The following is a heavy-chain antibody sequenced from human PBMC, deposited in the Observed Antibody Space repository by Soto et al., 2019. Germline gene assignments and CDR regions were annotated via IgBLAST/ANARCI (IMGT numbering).Heavy chain of an antibody. J-gene: IGHJ4*02. D-gene: IGHD3-10*01. Sequence: GGSLRLSCAASGFTFSSYGMHWVRQAPGKGLEWVAVIWYDGSNKYYADSVKGRFTISRDNSKNTLYLQMNSLRAEDTAVYYCARDGSGSSHLNDYWGQGTLVTVSS. V-gene: IGHV3-33*01. CDR2: IWYDGSNK. CDR1: GFTFSSYG. CDR3: ARDGSGSSHLNDY.